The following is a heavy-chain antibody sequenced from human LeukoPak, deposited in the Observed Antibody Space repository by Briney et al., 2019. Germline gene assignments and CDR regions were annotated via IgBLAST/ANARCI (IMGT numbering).Heavy chain of an antibody. V-gene: IGHV3-30-3*01. CDR3: ARDLGGATGFIDY. J-gene: IGHJ4*02. CDR2: ISYDGSNK. Sequence: PGGSLRLSCAASGSTFSSYAMHWVRQAPGKGLEWVAVISYDGSNKYYADSVKGRFTISRDNSKNTLYLQMNSLRAEDTAVYYCARDLGGATGFIDYWGQGTLVTVSS. CDR1: GSTFSSYA. D-gene: IGHD1-26*01.